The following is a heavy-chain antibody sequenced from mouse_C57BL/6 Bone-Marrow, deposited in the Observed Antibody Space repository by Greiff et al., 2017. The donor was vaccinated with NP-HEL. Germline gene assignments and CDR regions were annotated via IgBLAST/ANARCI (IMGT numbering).Heavy chain of an antibody. D-gene: IGHD2-4*01. V-gene: IGHV1-42*01. CDR3: ARVGLRRGDY. CDR1: GYSFTGYY. CDR2: INPSTGGT. J-gene: IGHJ4*01. Sequence: VQLQQSGPELVKPGASVKISCKASGYSFTGYYMNWVKQSPEKSLEWIGEINPSTGGTTYNQKFKAKATLTVDKSSSTAYMQLKSLTSEDSAVYYCARVGLRRGDYWGQGTSVTVSS.